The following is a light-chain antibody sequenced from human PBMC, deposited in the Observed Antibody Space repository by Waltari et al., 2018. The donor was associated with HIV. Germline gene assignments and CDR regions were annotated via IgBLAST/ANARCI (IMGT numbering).Light chain of an antibody. CDR2: GKS. Sequence: SYVLTQPPAVSVASGQTARITCGGDNIGSKSAPWYQQKPGQAPVVVVCGKSHRPSGIPERFSGSNSGNTASLTISGVEADDEADYYCQVWDSSSDHYVFGTGTKVTVL. CDR3: QVWDSSSDHYV. V-gene: IGLV3-21*02. J-gene: IGLJ1*01. CDR1: NIGSKS.